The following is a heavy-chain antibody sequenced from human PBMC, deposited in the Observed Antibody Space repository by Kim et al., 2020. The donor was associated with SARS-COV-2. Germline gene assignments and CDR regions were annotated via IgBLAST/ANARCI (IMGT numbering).Heavy chain of an antibody. CDR2: IYSGGST. D-gene: IGHD3-9*01. CDR3: AREGYFDWLFQSGSSWYFDL. CDR1: GFTVSSNY. J-gene: IGHJ2*01. V-gene: IGHV3-53*01. Sequence: GGSLRLSCAASGFTVSSNYMSWVRQAPGKGLEWVSVIYSGGSTYYADSVKGRFTISRDNSKNTLYLQMNSLRAEDTAVYYCAREGYFDWLFQSGSSWYFDLWGRGTLVTVSS.